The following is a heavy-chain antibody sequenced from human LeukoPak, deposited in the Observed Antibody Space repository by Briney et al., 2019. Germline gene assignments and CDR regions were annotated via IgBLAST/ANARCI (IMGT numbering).Heavy chain of an antibody. CDR2: INPDTGAT. CDR1: GYTFTGYY. CDR3: TRDHCSYINCYEDYYYGMDV. D-gene: IGHD2-2*01. Sequence: GASVKVSCKASGYTFTGYYMHWVRQAPGQGHEWMGWINPDTGATDIAQKFQGRVTMTSDTSMSAAYMELSRLRSDDTAVYYCTRDHCSYINCYEDYYYGMDVWGQGTTVTVSS. J-gene: IGHJ6*02. V-gene: IGHV1-2*02.